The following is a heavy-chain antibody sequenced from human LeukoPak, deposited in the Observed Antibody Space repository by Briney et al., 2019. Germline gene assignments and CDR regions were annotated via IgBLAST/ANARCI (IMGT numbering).Heavy chain of an antibody. CDR2: INPNSGGT. J-gene: IGHJ6*02. Sequence: GASVKVSCKASGYTFTGYYMHWVRQAPGQGLEWMGWINPNSGGTNYAQKFQGWVTMTRDTSISTAYMELSRLRSDDTAVYYCARDLAYYYYGMDVWGQGTTVTVSS. V-gene: IGHV1-2*04. CDR1: GYTFTGYY. CDR3: ARDLAYYYYGMDV.